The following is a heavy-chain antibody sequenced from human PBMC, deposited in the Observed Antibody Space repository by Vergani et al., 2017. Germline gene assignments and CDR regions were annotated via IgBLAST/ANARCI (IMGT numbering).Heavy chain of an antibody. CDR3: GGVADFYGLGSRLLDL. J-gene: IGHJ5*02. Sequence: QVQLVQSGAEVKKPGASVKVSCKASGYTFTSYYMHWVRQAPGQGLEWMGIINPSGGSTSYAQKFQGRVTMTRDTSTSTVYMELRSLRSEDTAVYYCGGVADFYGLGSRLLDLWGQGILVTVSS. CDR2: INPSGGST. CDR1: GYTFTSYY. V-gene: IGHV1-46*01. D-gene: IGHD3-10*01.